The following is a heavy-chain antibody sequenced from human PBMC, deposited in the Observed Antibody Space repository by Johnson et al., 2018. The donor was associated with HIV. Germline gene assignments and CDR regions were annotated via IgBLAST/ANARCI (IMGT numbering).Heavy chain of an antibody. CDR1: GFTFDDYA. D-gene: IGHD6-13*01. CDR2: ISWNSGSI. J-gene: IGHJ3*02. CDR3: AKDMSSSWYRGAFDI. V-gene: IGHV3-9*01. Sequence: VQLVESGGGFIQAGRSLRLSCAASGFTFDDYAMHWVRQAPGKGLEWVSGISWNSGSIGYADSVKGRFTISRDNAKNSLYLQMNSLRAEDTALYYCAKDMSSSWYRGAFDIWGQGTMVTVSS.